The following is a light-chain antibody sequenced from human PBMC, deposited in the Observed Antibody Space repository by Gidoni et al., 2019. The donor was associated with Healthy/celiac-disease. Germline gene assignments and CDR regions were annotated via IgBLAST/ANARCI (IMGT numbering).Light chain of an antibody. J-gene: IGKJ3*01. CDR3: QQYGSSPLT. Sequence: EIVLPQSPGTLSLSPGESSTLSCRASQSVSRSYLAWYQQKPGQAPRLLIYGASSRATGIPDRFSGSGSGTDFTLTISRLEPEDFAVYYCQQYGSSPLTFGPGTKVDIK. CDR1: QSVSRSY. V-gene: IGKV3-20*01. CDR2: GAS.